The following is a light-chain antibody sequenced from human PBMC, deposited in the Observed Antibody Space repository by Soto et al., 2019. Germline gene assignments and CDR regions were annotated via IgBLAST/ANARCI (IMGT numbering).Light chain of an antibody. Sequence: DIQMTQPPSTLSASVGDRVTITCRASQNIINYLAWYQQKPGKAPKLLIYTASSLETGVPSRFSGSGSGTEFTLTVSSLQPDDFGTYYCQQYNIYPWTFGQGTKVEIK. J-gene: IGKJ1*01. CDR1: QNIINY. CDR3: QQYNIYPWT. CDR2: TAS. V-gene: IGKV1-5*03.